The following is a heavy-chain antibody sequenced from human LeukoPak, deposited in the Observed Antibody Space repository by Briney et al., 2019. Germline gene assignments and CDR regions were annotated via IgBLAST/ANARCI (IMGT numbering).Heavy chain of an antibody. V-gene: IGHV1-8*01. J-gene: IGHJ6*03. Sequence: ASVKVSCKASAGMFNTYAISWVRQAPGQGLEWMGWMNPNSGNTGYAQKFQGRVTMTRNTSISTAYMELSSLRSEDTAVYYCARGSEPYDFWSGYYRYYYYYMDVWGKGTTVTVSS. D-gene: IGHD3-3*01. CDR2: MNPNSGNT. CDR3: ARGSEPYDFWSGYYRYYYYYMDV. CDR1: AGMFNTYA.